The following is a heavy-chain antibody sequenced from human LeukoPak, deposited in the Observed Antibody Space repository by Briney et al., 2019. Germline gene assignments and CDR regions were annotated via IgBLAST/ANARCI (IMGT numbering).Heavy chain of an antibody. CDR1: GFTFSSYS. J-gene: IGHJ4*02. D-gene: IGHD6-13*01. V-gene: IGHV3-48*01. CDR3: ARAGGAAAAGTFDY. CDR2: ISSSSSTI. Sequence: PGGSLRLSCAASGFTFSSYSMNWVRQAPGKGLEWVSYISSSSSTIYYADSVKGRFTISRDNAKNSLYLQMNSLRAEDTAVYYCARAGGAAAAGTFDYWGQGTLVTVSS.